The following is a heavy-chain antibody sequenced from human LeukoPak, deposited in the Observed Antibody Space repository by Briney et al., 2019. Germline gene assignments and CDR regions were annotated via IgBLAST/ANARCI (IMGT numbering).Heavy chain of an antibody. J-gene: IGHJ4*02. D-gene: IGHD3-22*01. CDR2: ISYDGSNK. CDR3: AKAFYDSSGYYYFDY. CDR1: GFTFSSYG. Sequence: GGSLRLSCAASGFTFSSYGMPWVRQAPGKGLEWVAVISYDGSNKYYADSVKGRFTISRDNSKNTLYLQMNSLRAEDTAVYYCAKAFYDSSGYYYFDYWGQGTLVTVSS. V-gene: IGHV3-30*18.